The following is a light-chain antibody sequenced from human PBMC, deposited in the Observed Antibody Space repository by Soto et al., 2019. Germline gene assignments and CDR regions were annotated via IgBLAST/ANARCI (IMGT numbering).Light chain of an antibody. CDR2: AAS. CDR3: QQYGGSPQYS. V-gene: IGKV3-20*01. CDR1: QSVCSNY. J-gene: IGKJ2*03. Sequence: EIGLTQSPGTLSLSPGERATLSCRARQSVCSNYLAWYQQIPGQAPRLLMYAASRRATGIPDRFSGSGSGTDFTLTISRLEPEDFAVYYCQQYGGSPQYSCGEGTKLEMK.